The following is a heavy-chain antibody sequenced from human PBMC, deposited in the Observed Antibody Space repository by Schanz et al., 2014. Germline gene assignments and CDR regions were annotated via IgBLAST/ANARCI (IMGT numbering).Heavy chain of an antibody. CDR1: GHTFAGHA. J-gene: IGHJ6*03. CDR3: ASGEARVTSSGVVIVPMNV. V-gene: IGHV1-3*04. CDR2: IHTGSGNT. Sequence: QVQLVQSGAEVKKPGASVKVSCQASGHTFAGHAVHWVRQAPGQGPEWVGWIHTGSGNTKYSQKFEGRVTITRDTSASIVYMELSSLRSEDTAVFFCASGEARVTSSGVVIVPMNVWGKGTTVTGSS. D-gene: IGHD3-3*01.